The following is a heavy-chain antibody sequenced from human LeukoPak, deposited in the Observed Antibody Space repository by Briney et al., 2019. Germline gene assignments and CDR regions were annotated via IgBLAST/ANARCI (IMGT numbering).Heavy chain of an antibody. Sequence: SETLSLTCAVYGGSFSGYYWSWIRQPPGKGLEWIGEINHSGSTNYNPSPKSRVTISVDTSKNQFSLKLSSVTAADTAVYYCARASYSYGYWGYFDYWGQGTLVTVSS. CDR3: ARASYSYGYWGYFDY. D-gene: IGHD5-18*01. J-gene: IGHJ4*02. V-gene: IGHV4-34*01. CDR1: GGSFSGYY. CDR2: INHSGST.